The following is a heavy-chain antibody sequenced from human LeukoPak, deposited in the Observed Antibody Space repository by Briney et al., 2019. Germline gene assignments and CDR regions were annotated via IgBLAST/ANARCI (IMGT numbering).Heavy chain of an antibody. V-gene: IGHV4-34*01. CDR3: ARAGKWLRSYYFDY. J-gene: IGHJ4*02. CDR2: INHSGST. CDR1: GGSFSGYY. Sequence: PSETLSLTCAVYGGSFSGYYWSWIRQPPGKGLEWIGEINHSGSTNYNPSLKSRVTISVDTSKNQFSLKLSSVTAADTAVYYCARAGKWLRSYYFDYWGQGTLVTVSS. D-gene: IGHD5-12*01.